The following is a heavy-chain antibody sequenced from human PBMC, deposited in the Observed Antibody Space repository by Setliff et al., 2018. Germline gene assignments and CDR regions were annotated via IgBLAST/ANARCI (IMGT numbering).Heavy chain of an antibody. CDR3: ASDGQGNYNFWSGSYYYYGMDV. CDR2: ISAYNGNT. V-gene: IGHV1-18*01. J-gene: IGHJ6*02. D-gene: IGHD3-3*01. Sequence: GPSVKVSCKASGYTFTSYGISWVRQAPGQGLEWMGWISAYNGNTNYAQKLQGRVTMTTDTSTSTAYMELRSLRSDDTAVYYCASDGQGNYNFWSGSYYYYGMDVWGQGTTVTVSS. CDR1: GYTFTSYG.